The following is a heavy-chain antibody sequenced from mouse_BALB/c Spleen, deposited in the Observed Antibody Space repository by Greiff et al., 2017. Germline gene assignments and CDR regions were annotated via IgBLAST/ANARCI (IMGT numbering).Heavy chain of an antibody. V-gene: IGHV5-9-4*01. J-gene: IGHJ1*01. D-gene: IGHD2-2*01. Sequence: EVKLVESGGGLVKPGGSLKLSCAASGFTFSSYAMSWVRQSPEKRLEWVAEISSGGSYTYYPDTVTGRFTITRDNAKNTLYLEMSSLRSEDTAMYYCAREGGYDPGFDVWGAGTTVTVSS. CDR2: ISSGGSYT. CDR1: GFTFSSYA. CDR3: AREGGYDPGFDV.